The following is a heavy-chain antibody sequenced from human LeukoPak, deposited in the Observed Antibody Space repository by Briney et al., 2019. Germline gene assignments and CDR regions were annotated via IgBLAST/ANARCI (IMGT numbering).Heavy chain of an antibody. D-gene: IGHD2-15*01. Sequence: GESLKISCTNSGYTFTTYWIGWVRQMPDNGLEWMGIIYPGDSDTKYSPSFQGQVTISADKSISTAYLQWSSLKASDTAMYYCARHSDGKGLPDYYYGMDVWGQGTTVTVSS. CDR3: ARHSDGKGLPDYYYGMDV. CDR2: IYPGDSDT. J-gene: IGHJ6*02. CDR1: GYTFTTYW. V-gene: IGHV5-51*01.